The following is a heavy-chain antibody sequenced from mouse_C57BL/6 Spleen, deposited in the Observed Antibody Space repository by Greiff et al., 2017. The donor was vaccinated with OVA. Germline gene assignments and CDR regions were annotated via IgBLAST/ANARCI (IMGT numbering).Heavy chain of an antibody. V-gene: IGHV5-9-1*02. CDR1: GFTFSSYD. Sequence: DVKLVESGEGLVKPGGSLKLSCAASGFTFSSYDMYWVSQTPEKRLEWVAYISSGGDYIYYADTVKGRFTIYRDNARNTLYLHMSSLKSEDTAMYYCTRDGLGPWFAYWGQGTLVTVSA. D-gene: IGHD4-1*01. CDR2: ISSGGDYI. CDR3: TRDGLGPWFAY. J-gene: IGHJ3*01.